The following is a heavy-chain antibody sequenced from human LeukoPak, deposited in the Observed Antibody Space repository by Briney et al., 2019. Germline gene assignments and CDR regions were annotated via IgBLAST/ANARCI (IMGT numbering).Heavy chain of an antibody. D-gene: IGHD2-2*01. V-gene: IGHV1-69*06. J-gene: IGHJ6*03. CDR1: GGTFSSYA. CDR2: IIPIFGTA. Sequence: ASVKVSCKASGGTFSSYAISWVRQAPGQGLEWMGGIIPIFGTANYAQKFQGRVTITADKSTSTAYMELSSLRSEDTAVYYCAREGYCSSTSCYDRSEEYYYYYMDVWGKGTTVTVSS. CDR3: AREGYCSSTSCYDRSEEYYYYYMDV.